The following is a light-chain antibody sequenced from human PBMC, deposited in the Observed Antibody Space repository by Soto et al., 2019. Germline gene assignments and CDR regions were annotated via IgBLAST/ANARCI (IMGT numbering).Light chain of an antibody. CDR2: GNS. V-gene: IGLV1-40*01. CDR1: SSNIGAGYD. Sequence: QSVLTQSPSVSGAPGQRVTISCTGSSSNIGAGYDVHWYQQLPGTAPKLLIYGNSNRPSGVPDRFSGSKSGTSASLAITGLQAEDASDYYCQSYDSSLSGFVFGTGTKLTVL. CDR3: QSYDSSLSGFV. J-gene: IGLJ1*01.